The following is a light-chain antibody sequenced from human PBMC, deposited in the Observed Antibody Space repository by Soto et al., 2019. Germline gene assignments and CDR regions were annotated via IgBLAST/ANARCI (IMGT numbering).Light chain of an antibody. CDR2: GAS. Sequence: EIVMTQSPATLSVTTGERATLSCRASQSVSSNLAWYQQKPGQAPRLLIYGASNRASGIPDRFSGGGSGTDFTLTISRLEPEDFAVYYCHQYGSSPLTFGGGTKVDIK. V-gene: IGKV3-20*01. CDR3: HQYGSSPLT. J-gene: IGKJ4*01. CDR1: QSVSSN.